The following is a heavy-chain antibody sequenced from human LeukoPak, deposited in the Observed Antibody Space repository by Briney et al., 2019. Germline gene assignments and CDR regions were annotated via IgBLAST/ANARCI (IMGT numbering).Heavy chain of an antibody. CDR2: ISSSSSYI. CDR3: ARDLWFGELSPYNWFDP. Sequence: GGSLRLSCAASGFTFSSYSMNWVRQAPGKGLEWVSSISSSSSYIYYADSVKGRFTISRDNAKNSLYLQMNSLRAEDTAVYYCARDLWFGELSPYNWFDPWGQGTLVTVFS. V-gene: IGHV3-21*01. J-gene: IGHJ5*02. CDR1: GFTFSSYS. D-gene: IGHD3-10*01.